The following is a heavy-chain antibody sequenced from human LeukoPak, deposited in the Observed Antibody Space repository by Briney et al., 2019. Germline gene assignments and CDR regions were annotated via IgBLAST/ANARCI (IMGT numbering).Heavy chain of an antibody. CDR2: IIPIFGIA. V-gene: IGHV1-69*04. D-gene: IGHD3-22*01. J-gene: IGHJ6*02. CDR3: ARVPMDSSGYWSYYYGMDV. CDR1: GGTFSSYA. Sequence: SVKVSCKASGGTFSSYAISWVRQAPGQGLEWMGRIIPIFGIANYAQKFQGRVAITADKSTSTAYMELSSLRSEDTAVYYCARVPMDSSGYWSYYYGMDVWGQGTTVTVSS.